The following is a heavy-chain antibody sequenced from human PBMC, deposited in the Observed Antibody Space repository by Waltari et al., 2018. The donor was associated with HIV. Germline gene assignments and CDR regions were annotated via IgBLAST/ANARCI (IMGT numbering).Heavy chain of an antibody. V-gene: IGHV1-3*04. CDR1: GYTFTSYA. J-gene: IGHJ4*01. CDR2: INTGNDNK. CDR3: ARKGATGFYYFDY. Sequence: QVQLVQSGAEVKKPGASVKVSCKASGYTFTSYARHWVRQAPGQGLEWMGWINTGNDNKKYSQKFQGRVTIARDTSASTAYMELSSLRSEDTAVYYCARKGATGFYYFDYWGHGTLVTVSS. D-gene: IGHD5-12*01.